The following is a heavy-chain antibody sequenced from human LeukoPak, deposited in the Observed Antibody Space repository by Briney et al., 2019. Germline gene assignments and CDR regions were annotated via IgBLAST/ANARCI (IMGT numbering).Heavy chain of an antibody. J-gene: IGHJ4*02. CDR1: GFTFSSYS. D-gene: IGHD2-2*01. V-gene: IGHV3-21*01. Sequence: GGSLRLSCAASGFTFSSYSMNWVRQAPGKGLEWVSSVTSNDYIFYADSMKGRFTISRDNAKNSLFLQMNSLRADDTAVYYCARHPYCSSTTCYGIDYWGQGTLVAVPS. CDR3: ARHPYCSSTTCYGIDY. CDR2: VTSNDYI.